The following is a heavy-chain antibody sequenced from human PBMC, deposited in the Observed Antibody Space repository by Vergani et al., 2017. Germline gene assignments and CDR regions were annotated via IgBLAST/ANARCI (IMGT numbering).Heavy chain of an antibody. CDR2: MYHSGST. CDR1: GGSITSSSYY. CDR3: GRVADFYGLGGRLLDL. V-gene: IGHV4-61*05. D-gene: IGHD3-10*01. J-gene: IGHJ5*02. Sequence: QLHMQESGPGLVKPSETLSLTCTVPGGSITSSSYYWGWIRQPPGKELEGIWYMYHSGSTKYNPSLETQVTISGDTSKNQFSLKLNSVTAADTAVYYCGRVADFYGLGGRLLDLWGQGILVTVSS.